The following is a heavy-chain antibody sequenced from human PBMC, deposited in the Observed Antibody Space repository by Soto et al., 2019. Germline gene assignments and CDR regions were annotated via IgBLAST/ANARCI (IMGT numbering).Heavy chain of an antibody. J-gene: IGHJ4*02. CDR3: AKSTRTYDFWLFDY. Sequence: GGSLRLSCAASGFTFSTYAISWVRQAPGKGLEWVSGISGSGGSTYYADSVKGRFTISRDNSKNTLYLQMNSLRAEDTAVYYCAKSTRTYDFWLFDYWGQGTLVTVSS. CDR2: ISGSGGST. V-gene: IGHV3-23*01. D-gene: IGHD3-3*01. CDR1: GFTFSTYA.